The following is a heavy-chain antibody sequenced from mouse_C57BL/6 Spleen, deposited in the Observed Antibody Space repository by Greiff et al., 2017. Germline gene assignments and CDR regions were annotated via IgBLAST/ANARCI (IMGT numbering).Heavy chain of an antibody. D-gene: IGHD2-1*01. CDR1: GFSLTSYG. CDR3: ARHEKDLLYAMDY. J-gene: IGHJ4*01. Sequence: VKVVESGPGLVAPSQSLSITCTVSGFSLTSYGVHWVRQPPGKGLEWLVVIWSDGSTTYNSALKSRLSISKDNSKSQVFLKMNSLQTDDTAMYYCARHEKDLLYAMDYWGQGTSVTVSS. V-gene: IGHV2-6-1*01. CDR2: IWSDGST.